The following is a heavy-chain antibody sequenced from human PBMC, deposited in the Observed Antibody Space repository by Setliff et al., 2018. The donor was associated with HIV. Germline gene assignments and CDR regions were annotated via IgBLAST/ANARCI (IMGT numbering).Heavy chain of an antibody. D-gene: IGHD2-15*01. J-gene: IGHJ6*03. CDR2: ISSSGTTI. Sequence: TRGGDFWSWIRQHPGKGLEWVSYISSSGTTIYYADSVKGRFTIPRDNAKNSLYLQMNSLRAEDTAVYYCARDATRGGDMDVWAKGTTVTVSS. V-gene: IGHV3-11*04. CDR1: TRGGDF. CDR3: ARDATRGGDMDV.